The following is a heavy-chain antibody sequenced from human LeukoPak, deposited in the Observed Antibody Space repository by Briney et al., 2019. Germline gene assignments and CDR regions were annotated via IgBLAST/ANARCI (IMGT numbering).Heavy chain of an antibody. V-gene: IGHV3-48*03. CDR1: GFTFSSYE. CDR2: ISSSGSTI. Sequence: SGGSLRLSCAASGFTFSSYEMNWVRQAPGKGLEWVSYISSSGSTIYYADSVKGRFTISRDNAKNSLYLQMNSLRVEDTAVYYCARDWGAGTVDYWGQGTLVTVSS. J-gene: IGHJ4*02. CDR3: ARDWGAGTVDY. D-gene: IGHD6-13*01.